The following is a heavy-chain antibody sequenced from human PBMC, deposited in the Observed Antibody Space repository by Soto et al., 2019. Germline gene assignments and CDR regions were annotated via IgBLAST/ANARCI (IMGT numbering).Heavy chain of an antibody. CDR3: ARGLDPAAVSGYHY. CDR1: GYTFTSYG. D-gene: IGHD6-13*01. V-gene: IGHV1-18*01. J-gene: IGHJ4*02. CDR2: ISAYNGNT. Sequence: ASVKVSCKASGYTFTSYGISWVRQAPGQGLEWMGWISAYNGNTNYAQKLQGRVTMTTDTSTSTAYMELRSLRADDTAVYYCARGLDPAAVSGYHYWGQGTLVTVSS.